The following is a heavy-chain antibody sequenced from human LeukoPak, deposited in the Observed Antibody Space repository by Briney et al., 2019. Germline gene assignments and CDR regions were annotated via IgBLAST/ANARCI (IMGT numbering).Heavy chain of an antibody. J-gene: IGHJ4*02. V-gene: IGHV3-66*01. CDR3: ARIRYGGYHFEY. CDR1: GFTVSSNY. CDR2: IYSGGST. Sequence: PGGSLRLSCAASGFTVSSNYMSWVRQAPGKGLEWVSVIYSGGSTYYAASVKGRFTVSRDNAKNSLYLQMNSLRDEDAAVYYCARIRYGGYHFEYWGQGTLVTVSS. D-gene: IGHD5-12*01.